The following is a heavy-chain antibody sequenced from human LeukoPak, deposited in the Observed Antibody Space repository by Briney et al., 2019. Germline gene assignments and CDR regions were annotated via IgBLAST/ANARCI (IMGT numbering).Heavy chain of an antibody. CDR2: IYPGDSDT. Sequence: PGESLKISCKGSGYSFNTYWIGWVRQMPGKGLEWMGIIYPGDSDTRYSPSFQGQVTMSADKSINTAYLQWSSLKASDTAMYYCARRQGCSSTSCPPDYWGQGTLVTVSS. V-gene: IGHV5-51*01. D-gene: IGHD2-2*01. J-gene: IGHJ4*02. CDR1: GYSFNTYW. CDR3: ARRQGCSSTSCPPDY.